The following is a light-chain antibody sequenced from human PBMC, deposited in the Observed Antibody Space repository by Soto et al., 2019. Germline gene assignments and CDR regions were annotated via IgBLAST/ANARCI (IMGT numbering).Light chain of an antibody. CDR1: QSISSW. Sequence: DIQMTQSPSTLSASVGDRVTITCRASQSISSWLAWYQQKPGKAPKLLIYDASGLESGVPSRFSGSGSGTEFTLTIFSLQPDDFATYYCQQYNSYPLTFGGGTKVDIK. CDR3: QQYNSYPLT. V-gene: IGKV1-5*01. J-gene: IGKJ4*01. CDR2: DAS.